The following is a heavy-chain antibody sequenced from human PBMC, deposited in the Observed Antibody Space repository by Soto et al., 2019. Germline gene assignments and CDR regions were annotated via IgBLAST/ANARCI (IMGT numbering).Heavy chain of an antibody. J-gene: IGHJ4*02. Sequence: VQLLDSGGGLVQPGGSLRLSCAASGFTFSNYAMTRVRQGPGKGLEWVSGISGSGGRSYYADSVKGRFTISRDNSKSTLYLQMNSLRAEDTAVYYCAKAYFVWSSEQPYYFDYWGQGTLVTVSS. D-gene: IGHD3-16*01. CDR3: AKAYFVWSSEQPYYFDY. CDR1: GFTFSNYA. CDR2: ISGSGGRS. V-gene: IGHV3-23*01.